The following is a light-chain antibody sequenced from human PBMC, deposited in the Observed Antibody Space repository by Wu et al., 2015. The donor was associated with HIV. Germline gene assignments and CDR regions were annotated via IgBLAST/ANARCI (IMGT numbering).Light chain of an antibody. V-gene: IGKV3-11*01. CDR3: QQRSNWPYT. Sequence: DIVLTQSPATLSLSPGGRATLSCRASQRVSTFVAWYQHRPGQAPRLVIYGASNRATGIPARFRGSGSETDFTLTISSLEPEDFAVYYCQQRSNWPYTFGQGTKVEIK. J-gene: IGKJ2*01. CDR2: GAS. CDR1: QRVSTF.